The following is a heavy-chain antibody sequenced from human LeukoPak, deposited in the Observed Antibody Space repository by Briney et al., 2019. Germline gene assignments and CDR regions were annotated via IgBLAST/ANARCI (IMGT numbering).Heavy chain of an antibody. V-gene: IGHV4-59*01. CDR3: ARVLHSHYYGMDV. Sequence: SETLFLTCTVSGGSISSYYWSWIRQPPGKGLEWIGYIYYSGSTNYNPSLKSRVTISVDTSKNQFSLKLSSVTAADTAVYYCARVLHSHYYGMDVWGQGTTVTVSS. J-gene: IGHJ6*02. CDR2: IYYSGST. D-gene: IGHD3/OR15-3a*01. CDR1: GGSISSYY.